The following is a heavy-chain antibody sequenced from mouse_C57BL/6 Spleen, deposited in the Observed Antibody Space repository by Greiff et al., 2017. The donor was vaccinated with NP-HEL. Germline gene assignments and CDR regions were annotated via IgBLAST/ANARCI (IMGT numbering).Heavy chain of an antibody. D-gene: IGHD3-2*02. CDR3: ARGGGQLRLYYFDY. CDR2: IYPGDGDT. Sequence: VQLQQSGPELVKPGASVKISCKASGYAFSSSWMNWVKQRPGKGLEWIGRIYPGDGDTNYNGKFKGKATLTADKSSSTAYMQLSSLTSEDSAVYFCARGGGQLRLYYFDYWGQGTTLTVSS. V-gene: IGHV1-82*01. J-gene: IGHJ2*01. CDR1: GYAFSSSW.